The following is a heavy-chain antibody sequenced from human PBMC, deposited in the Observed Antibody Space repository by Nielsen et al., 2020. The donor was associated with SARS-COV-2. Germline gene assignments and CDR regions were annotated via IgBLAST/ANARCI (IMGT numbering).Heavy chain of an antibody. CDR3: ARAGQLELSWFDP. J-gene: IGHJ5*02. CDR1: GFTFSDYY. D-gene: IGHD1-1*01. V-gene: IGHV3-11*01. CDR2: ISSSGSTI. Sequence: GGSLRLSCAAPGFTFSDYYMSWIRQAPGKGLEWVSYISSSGSTIYYADSVKGRFTISRDNAKNSLYLQMNSLRAEDTAVYYCARAGQLELSWFDPWGQGTLVTVSS.